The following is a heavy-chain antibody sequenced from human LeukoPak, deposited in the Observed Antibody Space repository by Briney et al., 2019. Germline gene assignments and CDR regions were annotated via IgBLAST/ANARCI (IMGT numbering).Heavy chain of an antibody. J-gene: IGHJ4*02. CDR1: GGSISSGDYY. CDR3: ARGTTMIVEEGFDY. D-gene: IGHD3-22*01. V-gene: IGHV4-30-4*08. Sequence: SETLSLTCTVSGGSISSGDYYWSWIRQPPGKGLEWIGYIYYSGSTYYNPSLKSRVTISVDTSKNQFSLKLSSVTAADTAVYYCARGTTMIVEEGFDYWGQGTLVTVSS. CDR2: IYYSGST.